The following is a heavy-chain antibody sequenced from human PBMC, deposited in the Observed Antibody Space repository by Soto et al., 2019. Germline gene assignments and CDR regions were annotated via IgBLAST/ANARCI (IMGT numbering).Heavy chain of an antibody. CDR1: GFTFDDYA. CDR2: ISWNSGSI. J-gene: IGHJ4*02. CDR3: AKAMELWVTRNPRFDY. V-gene: IGHV3-9*01. Sequence: DVQLVESGGGLVQPGRSLRLSCAASGFTFDDYAMHWVRQAPGKGLEWVSGISWNSGSIGYADSVKGRFTISRDNAKNSLYLQMNSLRAEDTALYYCAKAMELWVTRNPRFDYWGQGTLVTVSS. D-gene: IGHD1-26*01.